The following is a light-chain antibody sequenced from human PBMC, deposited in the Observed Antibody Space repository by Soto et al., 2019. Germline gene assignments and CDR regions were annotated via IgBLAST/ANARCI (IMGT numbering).Light chain of an antibody. J-gene: IGKJ5*01. CDR3: QKYNSAPPAIT. CDR1: QGISNY. CDR2: AAS. V-gene: IGKV1-27*01. Sequence: DIQVTQSPSSLSASVGDSVTITCRASQGISNYLAWYQQKPGKVPKLLIYAASTLQSGVPSRFSGSGSGTDFTLTISSLQPEDVATYYCQKYNSAPPAITFGQGTRLEIK.